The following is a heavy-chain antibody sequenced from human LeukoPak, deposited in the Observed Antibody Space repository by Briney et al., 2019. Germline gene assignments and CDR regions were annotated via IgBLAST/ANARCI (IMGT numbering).Heavy chain of an antibody. D-gene: IGHD2-15*01. CDR3: ARWRDCSGGSCYRGLGWFDP. CDR2: ISAYNGNT. J-gene: IGHJ5*02. V-gene: IGHV1-18*01. Sequence: GASVKVSCKASGYTFTSYGISWVRQAPGQGLEWMGWISAYNGNTNYAQKLQGRVTMTTDTSTSTAYMELRSLRSDDTAVYYCARWRDCSGGSCYRGLGWFDPWGQGTLVTVSS. CDR1: GYTFTSYG.